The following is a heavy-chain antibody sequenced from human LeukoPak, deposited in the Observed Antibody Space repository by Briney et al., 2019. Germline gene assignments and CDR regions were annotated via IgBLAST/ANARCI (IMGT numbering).Heavy chain of an antibody. D-gene: IGHD5-18*01. CDR1: GFTFSSYA. V-gene: IGHV3-30*04. CDR3: ARDRGYSYGRGPAYGMDV. CDR2: ISYDGSNK. J-gene: IGHJ6*04. Sequence: GGSLGLSCAASGFTFSSYAMHWVRQAPGKGLEWVAVISYDGSNKYYADSVKGRFTISRDNSKNTLYLQMNSLRAEDTAVYYCARDRGYSYGRGPAYGMDVWGKGTTVTVSS.